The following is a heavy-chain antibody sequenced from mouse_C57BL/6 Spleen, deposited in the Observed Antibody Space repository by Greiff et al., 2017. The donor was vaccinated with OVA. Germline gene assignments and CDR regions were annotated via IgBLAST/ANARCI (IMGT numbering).Heavy chain of an antibody. CDR1: GYAFSSSW. CDR3: AREEVVRAMDY. CDR2: IYPGDGDT. D-gene: IGHD1-1*01. V-gene: IGHV1-82*01. Sequence: VQLQQSGPELVKPGASVKISCKASGYAFSSSWMNWVKQRPGKGLEWIGRIYPGDGDTNYNGKFKGKATLTADKSSSTAYMQLSSLTSEDSAVYFCAREEVVRAMDYWGKGTSVTVSS. J-gene: IGHJ4*01.